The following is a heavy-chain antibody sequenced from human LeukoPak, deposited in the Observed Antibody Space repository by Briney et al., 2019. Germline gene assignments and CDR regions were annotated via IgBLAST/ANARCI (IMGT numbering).Heavy chain of an antibody. CDR2: IYSSGST. J-gene: IGHJ4*02. CDR3: ARDLGVAPTVAGDS. Sequence: PSEALSLTCTVSGGSISSSSYSWAWIRQPPGKGLEWIGSIYSSGSTYYNPSLKSRVTISVDTSKSQFSLKLSSVTAADTAVYFCARDLGVAPTVAGDSWGQGTLVTVFS. V-gene: IGHV4-39*07. D-gene: IGHD4-11*01. CDR1: GGSISSSSYS.